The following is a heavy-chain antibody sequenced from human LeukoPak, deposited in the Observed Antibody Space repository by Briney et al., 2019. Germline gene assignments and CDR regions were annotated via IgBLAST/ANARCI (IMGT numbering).Heavy chain of an antibody. V-gene: IGHV3-74*01. Sequence: GGSLRLSCAASGFTFGNSWVHWVRQAPGKGLVWVSLINADGTTTTYADSVKGRFTISRDNARNTVSLQMNSLTIEDTAVYYCVVVVEPPGSDVWGQGTMTAVSS. CDR1: GFTFGNSW. J-gene: IGHJ3*01. CDR3: VVVVEPPGSDV. D-gene: IGHD1-14*01. CDR2: INADGTTT.